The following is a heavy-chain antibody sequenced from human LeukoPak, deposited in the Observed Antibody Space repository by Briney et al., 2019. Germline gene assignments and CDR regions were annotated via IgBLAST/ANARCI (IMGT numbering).Heavy chain of an antibody. Sequence: GGSLRLSCAASGFTFSSYAMHWVRQAPGKGLEWVAVISYDGSNKYYADSVKGRFTISRDNSKNTLYLQMNSLRAEDTAVYYCARDSSLDYRGQGTLVTVSS. CDR2: ISYDGSNK. CDR1: GFTFSSYA. D-gene: IGHD6-6*01. J-gene: IGHJ4*02. V-gene: IGHV3-30-3*01. CDR3: ARDSSLDY.